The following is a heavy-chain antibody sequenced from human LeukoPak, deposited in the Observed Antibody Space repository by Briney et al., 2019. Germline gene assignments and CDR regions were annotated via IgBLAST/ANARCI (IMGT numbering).Heavy chain of an antibody. CDR2: ISSSSSYI. J-gene: IGHJ4*02. CDR3: VRDYENLTGSKTRFHY. D-gene: IGHD3-9*01. V-gene: IGHV3-21*01. CDR1: GFTFSRYS. Sequence: GGSLRLSCAASGFTFSRYSMNWIRQAPGKGLEWVSCISSSSSYIYYANSVKGRFTISRDNAKNSLYLQMNSLRAEDTAVYYCVRDYENLTGSKTRFHYWGQGTLVTVSS.